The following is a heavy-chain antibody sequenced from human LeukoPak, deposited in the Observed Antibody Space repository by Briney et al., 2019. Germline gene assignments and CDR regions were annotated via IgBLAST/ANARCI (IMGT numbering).Heavy chain of an antibody. CDR3: ASRTTEKIDY. CDR1: GYTFTGYY. J-gene: IGHJ4*02. Sequence: ASVKVSCKASGYTFTGYYMHWVRQAPGQGLEWMGGIIPIFGTANYAQKFQGRVTITADKSTSTAYMELSSLRSEDTAVYYCASRTTEKIDYWGQGTLVTVSS. D-gene: IGHD2/OR15-2a*01. CDR2: IIPIFGTA. V-gene: IGHV1-69*06.